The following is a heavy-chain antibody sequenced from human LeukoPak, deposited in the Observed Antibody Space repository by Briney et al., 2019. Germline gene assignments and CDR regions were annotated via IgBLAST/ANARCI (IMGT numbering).Heavy chain of an antibody. CDR1: GFTVSSNY. D-gene: IGHD6-13*01. CDR2: IYSGGST. Sequence: TGGSLRLSCAASGFTVSSNYMSWVRQAPGKGLEWVSVIYSGGSTYYAAAVKGRFTISRDNSKNTLYLQMNSLRAEDTAVYYCAIDGLYSSSWLGDYWGQGTLVTVSS. J-gene: IGHJ4*02. CDR3: AIDGLYSSSWLGDY. V-gene: IGHV3-66*01.